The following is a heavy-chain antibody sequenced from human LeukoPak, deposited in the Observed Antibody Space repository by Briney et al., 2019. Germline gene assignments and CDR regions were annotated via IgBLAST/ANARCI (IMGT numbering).Heavy chain of an antibody. D-gene: IGHD2-2*02. CDR1: GFTFSSYS. V-gene: IGHV3-21*01. CDR2: IISSSSYI. J-gene: IGHJ4*02. Sequence: GGSLRLSCAASGFTFSSYSMNWVRQAPGKGLEWVSSIISSSSYIYYADSVKGRFTISRDNSKNSLYLQMNSLRAEDTAVYYCARGCSSTSCYMDYWGQGTLVTFAS. CDR3: ARGCSSTSCYMDY.